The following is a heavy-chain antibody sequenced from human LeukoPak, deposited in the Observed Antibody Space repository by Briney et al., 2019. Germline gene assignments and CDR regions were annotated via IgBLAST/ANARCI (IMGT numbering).Heavy chain of an antibody. J-gene: IGHJ5*02. CDR3: ARALGLVKNWFDP. D-gene: IGHD3/OR15-3a*01. V-gene: IGHV1-2*02. CDR1: GYTFTSYD. Sequence: ASVKGSCKASGYTFTSYDINWVRQATGQGLEWMGWINPNSGGTNYAQKFQGRVTMTRDTSISTAYMELSRLRSDDTAVYYCARALGLVKNWFDPWGQGTLVTVSS. CDR2: INPNSGGT.